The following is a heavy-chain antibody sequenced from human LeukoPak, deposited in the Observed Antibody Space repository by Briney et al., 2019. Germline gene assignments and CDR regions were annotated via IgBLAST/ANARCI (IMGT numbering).Heavy chain of an antibody. J-gene: IGHJ3*02. CDR1: GFTFSSYG. Sequence: GGSLRLSCAASGFTFSSYGMHWVRQAPDKGLEWVAVISYDGSNKYYADSVKGRFTISRDNSKNTLYLQMNSLRAEDTAVYYCAKEGGPGTLDIWGQGTMVTVSS. D-gene: IGHD2-15*01. CDR2: ISYDGSNK. CDR3: AKEGGPGTLDI. V-gene: IGHV3-30*18.